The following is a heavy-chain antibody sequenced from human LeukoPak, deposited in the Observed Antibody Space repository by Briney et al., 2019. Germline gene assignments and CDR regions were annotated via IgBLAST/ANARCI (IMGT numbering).Heavy chain of an antibody. Sequence: GGSLRLSCAASGFSFSSHGMSWVRQAPGKGLEWVSGILGGAGSTYYADSVKGRFTISRDNSKNTLYLQMNSLRAEDTAVYYCARRAGAYSHPYDYWGQGTLVTVSS. CDR3: ARRAGAYSHPYDY. CDR1: GFSFSSHG. D-gene: IGHD4/OR15-4a*01. J-gene: IGHJ4*02. V-gene: IGHV3-23*01. CDR2: ILGGAGST.